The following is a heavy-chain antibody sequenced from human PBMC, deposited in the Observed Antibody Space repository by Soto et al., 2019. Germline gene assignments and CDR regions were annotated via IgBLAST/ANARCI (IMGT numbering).Heavy chain of an antibody. CDR2: IYWDGDK. Sequence: SGPTLVNPTQTLTLTCTFSGFSLSSTGVGVGWIRQPPGKALEWLALIYWDGDKRYSPSLKSRLTVTKDTSKNQVVVTMTNMDPVDTATYYCAHTRYSYGWYYFDYWGQGTLVTVSS. CDR3: AHTRYSYGWYYFDY. D-gene: IGHD5-18*01. J-gene: IGHJ4*02. V-gene: IGHV2-5*02. CDR1: GFSLSSTGVG.